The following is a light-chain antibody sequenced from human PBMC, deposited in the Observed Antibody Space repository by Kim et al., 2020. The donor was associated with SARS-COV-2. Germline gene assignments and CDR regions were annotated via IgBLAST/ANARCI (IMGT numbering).Light chain of an antibody. CDR2: KVS. V-gene: IGKV2-30*02. J-gene: IGKJ1*01. CDR1: RSLLHSDGNTY. Sequence: DVVMTQSPLSLPVTLGQPASISCRSSRSLLHSDGNTYLDWFQQRPGQSPRRLLYKVSNRDSGVPDRFSGSGSGTDFTLEISRVEAEDVGVYYCMQGTHWPPTFGQGTKVDIK. CDR3: MQGTHWPPT.